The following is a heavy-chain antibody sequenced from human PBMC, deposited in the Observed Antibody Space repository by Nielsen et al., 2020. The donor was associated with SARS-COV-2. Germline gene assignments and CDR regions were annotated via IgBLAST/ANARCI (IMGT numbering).Heavy chain of an antibody. CDR1: GGSISSYY. Sequence: SETLSLTCTVSGGSISSYYWSWIRQPPGKGLEWIGEIFHTGSTNYNPSLKSRVTISIDKSKRQFSLKLRSVTAADTAMYYCAREMVRDTNFEYWGQGTLVTVSS. CDR3: AREMVRDTNFEY. J-gene: IGHJ4*02. D-gene: IGHD3-10*01. CDR2: IFHTGST. V-gene: IGHV4-59*12.